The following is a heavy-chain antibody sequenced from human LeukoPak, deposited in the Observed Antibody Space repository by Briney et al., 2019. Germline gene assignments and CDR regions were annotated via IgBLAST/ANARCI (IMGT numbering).Heavy chain of an antibody. CDR1: GYSLSVYY. CDR2: ILPHSGDT. Sequence: ASVKVSCKASGYSLSVYYIQWLRQVPGEGLEWVGWILPHSGDTYYAQKFRGRVTMTTDTSINTAYMELSRLKSDDTGIYFCARPPRDLVSAAPFDYWGQGTLVAVSS. D-gene: IGHD2-2*01. CDR3: ARPPRDLVSAAPFDY. V-gene: IGHV1-2*02. J-gene: IGHJ4*02.